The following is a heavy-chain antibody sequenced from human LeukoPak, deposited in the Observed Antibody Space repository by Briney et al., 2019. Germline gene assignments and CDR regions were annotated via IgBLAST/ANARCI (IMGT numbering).Heavy chain of an antibody. Sequence: GESLKISCMGSGYSFTTYWITWVRQIPGKGRDWMGRIDASDSYTNYSPSFQGHVTISADKSINTAYLQWSSLKASDTAMYYCARGLRGGPSGGGLDYWGQGTLVTVSS. J-gene: IGHJ4*02. CDR2: IDASDSYT. CDR1: GYSFTTYW. CDR3: ARGLRGGPSGGGLDY. D-gene: IGHD2-15*01. V-gene: IGHV5-10-1*01.